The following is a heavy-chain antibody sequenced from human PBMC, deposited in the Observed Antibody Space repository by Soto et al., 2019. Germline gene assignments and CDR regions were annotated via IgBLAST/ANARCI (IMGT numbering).Heavy chain of an antibody. J-gene: IGHJ4*02. Sequence: PSETLSLTCTVSGGSINSGGYYCSWIRQHPGKGLEWIGYVYYSGRAYYTPSLKSRVTISVDTSKNQFSLKLTSVTAADTAVYYCAGSPGLINFDYWGQGTLVTVYS. CDR1: GGSINSGGYY. D-gene: IGHD1-26*01. CDR2: VYYSGRA. V-gene: IGHV4-31*03. CDR3: AGSPGLINFDY.